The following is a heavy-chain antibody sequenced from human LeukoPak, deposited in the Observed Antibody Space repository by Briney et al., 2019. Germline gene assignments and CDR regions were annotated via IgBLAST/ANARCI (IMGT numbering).Heavy chain of an antibody. V-gene: IGHV3-30-3*01. J-gene: IGHJ4*02. Sequence: GGSLRLSCAASGFTFSSYAMHWVRQAPGKGLEWVAVISYDESNKYYADSVKGRFTISRDNSKNTLYLQMNSLRAEDTAVYYCAREGLIAAGLLDYWGQGTLVTVSS. CDR1: GFTFSSYA. CDR3: AREGLIAAGLLDY. CDR2: ISYDESNK. D-gene: IGHD6-13*01.